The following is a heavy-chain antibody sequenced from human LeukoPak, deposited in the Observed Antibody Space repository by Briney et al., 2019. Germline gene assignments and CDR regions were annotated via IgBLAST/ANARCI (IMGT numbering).Heavy chain of an antibody. CDR3: ARERLLYDAFDI. V-gene: IGHV4-59*01. J-gene: IGHJ3*02. CDR2: IYYSGST. Sequence: SETLSLTCTVSGGSISSYYWSWIRQPPGKGLEWIGYIYYSGSTNYNPSLKSRDTISVDTSKNQFSLKLSSVTAADTAVYYCARERLLYDAFDIWGQGTMVTVPS. D-gene: IGHD2-15*01. CDR1: GGSISSYY.